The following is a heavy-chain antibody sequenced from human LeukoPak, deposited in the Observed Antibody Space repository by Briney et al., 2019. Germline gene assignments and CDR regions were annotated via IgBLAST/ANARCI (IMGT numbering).Heavy chain of an antibody. J-gene: IGHJ4*02. CDR1: GLTLSSHW. D-gene: IGHD6-6*01. CDR2: IKEDGGER. V-gene: IGHV3-7*01. Sequence: GGSLRLSCVASGLTLSSHWMTWVRQAPGKGPEWVANIKEDGGERYYVDSVRGRFTISRDNAKNSLYLQMNNLRAEDTAVYYCAREREELYSSSSDYFDYWGQGTLVTVSS. CDR3: AREREELYSSSSDYFDY.